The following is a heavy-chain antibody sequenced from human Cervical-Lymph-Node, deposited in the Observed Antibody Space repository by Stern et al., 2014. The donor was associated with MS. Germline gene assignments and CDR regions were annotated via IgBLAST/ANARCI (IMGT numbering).Heavy chain of an antibody. CDR1: GG. D-gene: IGHD3/OR15-3a*01. Sequence: QVQLGQSGAEEKKPGSSVKVSCKSSGGISWVRQAPGQGLEWMGGVIPFVGTSYYAQKFQGRVTITADTSANTTYLHLSRLTSADTAVYYCARGTGDNWFGPWGQGTLVTVSS. CDR2: VIPFVGTS. V-gene: IGHV1-69*06. CDR3: ARGTGDNWFGP. J-gene: IGHJ5*02.